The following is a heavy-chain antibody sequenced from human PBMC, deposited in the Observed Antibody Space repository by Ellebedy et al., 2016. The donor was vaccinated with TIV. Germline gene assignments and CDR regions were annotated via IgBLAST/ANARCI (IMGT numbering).Heavy chain of an antibody. V-gene: IGHV3-23*01. CDR1: GFTFSSYT. CDR3: AKGITAAVVEGSLFDP. Sequence: GESLKISXAASGFTFSSYTMRWVRQAPGKGLEWVSDISGSGGGTYYADSVKSRFTISRDNSKNTLYLQMNSLRVEDTAVYYCAKGITAAVVEGSLFDPWGQGTLVTVSS. J-gene: IGHJ5*02. CDR2: ISGSGGGT. D-gene: IGHD6-13*01.